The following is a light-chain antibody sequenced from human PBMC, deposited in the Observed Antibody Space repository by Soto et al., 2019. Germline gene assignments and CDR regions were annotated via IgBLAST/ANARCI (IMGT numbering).Light chain of an antibody. CDR1: QGISSW. CDR3: QQANSLPLT. J-gene: IGKJ4*01. CDR2: SAS. V-gene: IGKV1-12*01. Sequence: DIQMTQSPSSVSASVGDRVTITCRASQGISSWLAWYQQKPGKAPNLLIYSASSLHSVVPSRFSGSGSVTDFTLTISSLRPEDSATYYCQQANSLPLTFGGGTKVEIK.